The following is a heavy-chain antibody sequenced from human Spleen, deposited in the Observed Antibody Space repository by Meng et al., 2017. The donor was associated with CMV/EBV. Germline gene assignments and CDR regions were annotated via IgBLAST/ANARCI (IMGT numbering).Heavy chain of an antibody. D-gene: IGHD3-10*01. CDR2: IYHTGST. CDR3: ATVVRGSGTYYKRFDS. Sequence: RSVSSRDYYWSWIRQPPGKGLEWIGYIYHTGSTYNRPSLKSRVTMSIDTSKNQFSLKLRSVTAADTAVYYCATVVRGSGTYYKRFDSWGQGNLVTVSS. V-gene: IGHV4-30-4*01. J-gene: IGHJ4*02. CDR1: RSVSSRDYY.